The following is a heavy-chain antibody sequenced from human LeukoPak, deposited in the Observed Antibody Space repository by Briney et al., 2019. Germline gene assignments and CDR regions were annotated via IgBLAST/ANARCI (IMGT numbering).Heavy chain of an antibody. Sequence: PGGSLRLSCAASGSTFSSYAMTWVRQAPGKGLEWVSVINSDGSTYYADSVKGRFTISRDSSKNTMSLQMNSLRAEDTAVYYCAKTNYYDSSGYYWGQGTLVTVSS. D-gene: IGHD3-22*01. CDR1: GSTFSSYA. J-gene: IGHJ4*02. CDR2: INSDGST. CDR3: AKTNYYDSSGYY. V-gene: IGHV3-23*01.